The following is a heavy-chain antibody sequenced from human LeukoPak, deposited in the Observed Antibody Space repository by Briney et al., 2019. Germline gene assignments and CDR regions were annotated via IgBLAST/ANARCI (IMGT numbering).Heavy chain of an antibody. CDR1: GFTFSDYY. Sequence: GGSLRLSCAASGFTFSDYYMSWIRQAPGKGLEWVSYITSSGSTIHYADSVKGRFTISRDNAKNLLYLQMNSLRAEDTAVYYCARPPGTYSTGYWGQGTLVTVSS. CDR2: ITSSGSTI. CDR3: ARPPGTYSTGY. D-gene: IGHD6-25*01. V-gene: IGHV3-11*04. J-gene: IGHJ4*02.